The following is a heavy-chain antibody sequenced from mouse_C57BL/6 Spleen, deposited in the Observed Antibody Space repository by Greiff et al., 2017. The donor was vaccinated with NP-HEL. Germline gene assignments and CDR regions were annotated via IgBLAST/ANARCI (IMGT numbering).Heavy chain of an antibody. CDR1: GYTFTDYY. CDR2: IGPGSGST. CDR3: ARSYYSTHVDY. V-gene: IGHV1-77*01. Sequence: VQLQQSGAELLKPGASVKISCKASGYTFTDYYINWVKQRPGQGLEWIGKIGPGSGSTYYNAQFKGKATLTADKSSSTTYMQLSSLTSEDSAVYFCARSYYSTHVDYWGQGTTLTVSS. D-gene: IGHD2-5*01. J-gene: IGHJ2*01.